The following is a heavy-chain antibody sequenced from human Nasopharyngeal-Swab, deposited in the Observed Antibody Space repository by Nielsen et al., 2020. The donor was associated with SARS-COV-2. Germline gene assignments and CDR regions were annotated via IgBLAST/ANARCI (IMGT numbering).Heavy chain of an antibody. Sequence: SETLSLTCAVYGGSFSGYYWSWIRQPPGKGLEWIGEINHSRSTNYNPSLKSRVTISVDTSKNQFSLKPSSVTAADTAVYYCARGRLTSRTLGWFDPWGQGTLVTVSS. J-gene: IGHJ5*02. CDR3: ARGRLTSRTLGWFDP. D-gene: IGHD2-2*01. CDR2: INHSRST. V-gene: IGHV4-34*01. CDR1: GGSFSGYY.